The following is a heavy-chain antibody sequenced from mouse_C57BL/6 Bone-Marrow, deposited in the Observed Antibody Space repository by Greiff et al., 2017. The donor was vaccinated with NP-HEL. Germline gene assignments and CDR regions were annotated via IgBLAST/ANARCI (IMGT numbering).Heavy chain of an antibody. Sequence: QVQLKESGAELARPGASVKMSCKASGYTFTSYTMHWVKQRPGQGLEWIGYINPSSGYTKYNQKFKDKATLTADKSSSTAYMQLSSLTSEDSAVYYCARYYYGSSSNYYAMDYWGQGTSVTVSS. J-gene: IGHJ4*01. V-gene: IGHV1-4*01. CDR2: INPSSGYT. CDR3: ARYYYGSSSNYYAMDY. CDR1: GYTFTSYT. D-gene: IGHD1-1*01.